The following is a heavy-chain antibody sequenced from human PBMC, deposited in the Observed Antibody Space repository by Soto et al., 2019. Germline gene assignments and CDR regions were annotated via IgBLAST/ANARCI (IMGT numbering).Heavy chain of an antibody. V-gene: IGHV4-59*01. D-gene: IGHD3-16*02. CDR1: GGSISSYY. CDR3: AREDTHMITFGGVIDYYMDV. J-gene: IGHJ6*03. CDR2: IYYSGST. Sequence: SETLSLTCTVSGGSISSYYWSWIRQPPGKGLEWIGYIYYSGSTNYNPSLKSRVTISVDTSKNQFSLKLSSVTAADTAVYYCAREDTHMITFGGVIDYYMDVWGKGTTVTVSS.